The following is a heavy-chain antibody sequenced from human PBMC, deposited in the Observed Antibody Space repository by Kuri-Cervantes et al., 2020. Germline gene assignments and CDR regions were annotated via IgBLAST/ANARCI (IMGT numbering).Heavy chain of an antibody. V-gene: IGHV1-2*02. Sequence: ASVKVSCKASGYTFTGYYMHWVRQAPGQGLEWMGWINPNSGGTNYAQKFQGRVTMTRDTSISTAYMELSRLRSDDTAVYYFARETRYCSSTSCYAGGRWFDPWGQGTLVTVSS. CDR3: ARETRYCSSTSCYAGGRWFDP. D-gene: IGHD2-2*01. CDR1: GYTFTGYY. CDR2: INPNSGGT. J-gene: IGHJ5*02.